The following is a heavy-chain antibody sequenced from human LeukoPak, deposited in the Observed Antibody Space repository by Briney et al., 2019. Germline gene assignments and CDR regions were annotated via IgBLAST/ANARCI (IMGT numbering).Heavy chain of an antibody. J-gene: IGHJ4*02. V-gene: IGHV3-23*01. Sequence: GGSPRLSCAASGFTFSNCAVTWVRQAPGKGLEWVAVIDSSGGGIYYADSVKGRFTISRDNSKNTLYLQMNSLRAEDTAVFYCGKYSASGSRYFDYWGQGTLVTVSS. CDR1: GFTFSNCA. D-gene: IGHD1-26*01. CDR3: GKYSASGSRYFDY. CDR2: IDSSGGGI.